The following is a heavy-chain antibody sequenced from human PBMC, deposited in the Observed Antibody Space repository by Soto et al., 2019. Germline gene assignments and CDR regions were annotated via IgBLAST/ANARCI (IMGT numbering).Heavy chain of an antibody. V-gene: IGHV1-69*13. D-gene: IGHD6-6*01. Sequence: GASVKVSCKASGGTFSSYAISWVRQAPGQGLEWMGGIIPIFGTANYAQKFQGRVTITADESTSTAYMELSSLRSEDTAVYYCARFSSIAARPYYGMDVWGQGTTVTVSS. J-gene: IGHJ6*02. CDR2: IIPIFGTA. CDR1: GGTFSSYA. CDR3: ARFSSIAARPYYGMDV.